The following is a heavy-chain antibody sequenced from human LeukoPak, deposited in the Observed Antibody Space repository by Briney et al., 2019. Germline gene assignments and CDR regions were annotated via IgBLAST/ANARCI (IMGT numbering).Heavy chain of an antibody. V-gene: IGHV4-59*08. J-gene: IGHJ5*02. D-gene: IGHD3-9*01. CDR3: ARHGDDILTGYINWFDP. CDR2: MYYSGST. Sequence: SETLSLTCTVSGGSISSYYWSWIRQPPGRGLGWIGYMYYSGSTNYNPSLKSRVTMSVDTSKNQFSLKLSSVTAADTAVYYCARHGDDILTGYINWFDPWGQGTLVTVSS. CDR1: GGSISSYY.